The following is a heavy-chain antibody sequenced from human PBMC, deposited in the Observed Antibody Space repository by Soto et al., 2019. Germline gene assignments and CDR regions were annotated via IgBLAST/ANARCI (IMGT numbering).Heavy chain of an antibody. D-gene: IGHD3-16*01. V-gene: IGHV3-15*01. CDR1: GFTFSNAW. Sequence: EVQLVESGGGLVKPGGSLRLSCAASGFTFSNAWMSWVRQAPGKGLEWVGRIKSRADGGTADHAAPVKGRSAISRDDSKNTLYLQMNSLKTEDTAVYYCATLGGNLGAFDYWGQGTLVTVSS. CDR2: IKSRADGGTA. CDR3: ATLGGNLGAFDY. J-gene: IGHJ4*02.